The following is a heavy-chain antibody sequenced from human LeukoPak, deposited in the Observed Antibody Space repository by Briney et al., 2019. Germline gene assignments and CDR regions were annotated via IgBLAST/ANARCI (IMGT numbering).Heavy chain of an antibody. V-gene: IGHV3-74*01. J-gene: IGHJ4*02. D-gene: IGHD3-16*01. Sequence: GGSLRLSCAASGFTFSSYWMQWVRQAPGKGLVWVSRMNNDGRVISYADSVKGRFTISRDNAKNTLYLQMNSLRAEDTAVYYCAREFEATGFWALDYWGQGTLVTASS. CDR2: MNNDGRVI. CDR1: GFTFSSYW. CDR3: AREFEATGFWALDY.